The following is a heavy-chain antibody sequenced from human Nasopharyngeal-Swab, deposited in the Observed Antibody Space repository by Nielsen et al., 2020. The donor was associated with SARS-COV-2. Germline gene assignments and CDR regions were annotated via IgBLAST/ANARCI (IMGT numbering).Heavy chain of an antibody. CDR3: AREGGYFDWLLRSDYYYYMDV. D-gene: IGHD3-9*01. V-gene: IGHV3-30-3*01. Sequence: GESLKISCAASGFTFSSHAMHWVRQAPGKGLEWVAVISYDGSNKYYADSVKGRFTISRDNSKNTLYLQMNSLRAEDTAVYYCAREGGYFDWLLRSDYYYYMDVWGKGTTVTVSS. CDR2: ISYDGSNK. J-gene: IGHJ6*03. CDR1: GFTFSSHA.